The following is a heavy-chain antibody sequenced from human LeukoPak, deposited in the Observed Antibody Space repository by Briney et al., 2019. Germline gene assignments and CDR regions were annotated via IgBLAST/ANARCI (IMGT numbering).Heavy chain of an antibody. J-gene: IGHJ4*02. D-gene: IGHD6-19*01. CDR2: IGYSGRTI. CDR3: ALLAVASDFDY. CDR1: GFTFSSYE. V-gene: IGHV3-48*03. Sequence: PGGSLRLSCAASGFTFSSYEMNWVRQAPGKGLEWVANIGYSGRTIYYADSVEGRFTISRDNAKNSLYLQMNSLRVEDTAVYYCALLAVASDFDYWGQGALVTVSS.